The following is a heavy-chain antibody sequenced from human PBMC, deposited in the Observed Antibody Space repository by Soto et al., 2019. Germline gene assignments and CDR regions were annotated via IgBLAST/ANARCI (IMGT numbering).Heavy chain of an antibody. CDR2: IHYSGNS. D-gene: IGHD4-17*01. CDR3: ARVFFVEIDYVYSFDY. CDR1: GGSVNSDSYY. J-gene: IGHJ4*02. V-gene: IGHV4-61*01. Sequence: QVQLQESGPGLVKPSETLSLTCTVSGGSVNSDSYYWSWIRQPPGKGLEWIGYIHYSGNSNYNPSLKSRVTISLDTSKNQFSLRLNSVTAADTAVYYCARVFFVEIDYVYSFDYWGQGTLVTVSS.